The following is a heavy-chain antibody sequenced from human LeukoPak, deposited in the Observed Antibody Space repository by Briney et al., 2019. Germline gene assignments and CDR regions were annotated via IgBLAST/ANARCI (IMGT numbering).Heavy chain of an antibody. D-gene: IGHD3-3*01. CDR3: ARVSITIFGVMRYDMDV. V-gene: IGHV3-7*01. CDR2: IKQDGSEK. Sequence: GGSLRLSCAASGFTFSRYWMSWVRQAPGKGLEWVANIKQDGSEKYYVDSVKGRFTISRDNAKNSLYLQMNSLRAEDTAIYYWARVSITIFGVMRYDMDVWGKGTTVTVSS. CDR1: GFTFSRYW. J-gene: IGHJ6*04.